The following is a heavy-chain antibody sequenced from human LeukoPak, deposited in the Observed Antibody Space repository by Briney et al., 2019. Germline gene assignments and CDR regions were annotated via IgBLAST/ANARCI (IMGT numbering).Heavy chain of an antibody. CDR3: ARAGTGSYYDYFDY. CDR2: IIPIFGTA. Sequence: ASVKVSCKASGGTFSGYAITWVRQAPGQGLEWMGGIIPIFGTANYAQKFQGRVTITADKFTSTAYMELSNLRSEDTAVFYCARAGTGSYYDYFDYWGQGTLVTVSS. V-gene: IGHV1-69*06. CDR1: GGTFSGYA. D-gene: IGHD1-26*01. J-gene: IGHJ4*02.